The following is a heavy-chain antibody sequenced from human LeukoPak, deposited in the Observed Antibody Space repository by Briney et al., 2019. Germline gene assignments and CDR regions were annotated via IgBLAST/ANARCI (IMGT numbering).Heavy chain of an antibody. CDR3: AAGYSSSY. CDR1: GFTFSTYW. CDR2: IKSDGSST. Sequence: GGSLRLSCAASGFTFSTYWMHWVRQAPGKGLVWVSRIKSDGSSTNYADSVKGRFTISRDNAKNTLYLQMNSPRAEDTAVYYCAAGYSSSYWGQGTLVTVSS. D-gene: IGHD6-13*01. J-gene: IGHJ4*02. V-gene: IGHV3-74*01.